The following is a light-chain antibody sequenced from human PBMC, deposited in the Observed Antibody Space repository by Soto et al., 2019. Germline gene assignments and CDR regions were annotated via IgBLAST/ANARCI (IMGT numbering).Light chain of an antibody. CDR3: AAWDDSLNGPV. V-gene: IGLV1-36*01. J-gene: IGLJ2*01. Sequence: QSVLTQPPSVSGAPRQRVTISRSGSNSNIGNNAVNWYQQLPGKAPKLLIYYDDLLPSGVSDRFSGSKSGTSASLAISGLQSEDEAGYYCAAWDDSLNGPVFGGGTKLTVL. CDR1: NSNIGNNA. CDR2: YDD.